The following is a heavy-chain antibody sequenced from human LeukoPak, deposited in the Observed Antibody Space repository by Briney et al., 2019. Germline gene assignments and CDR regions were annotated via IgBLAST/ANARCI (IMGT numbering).Heavy chain of an antibody. V-gene: IGHV3-23*01. J-gene: IGHJ4*02. CDR2: IGGSGDNT. Sequence: GGSLRLSCAASGFTFSSYAMSWVRQAPGKGLEWVSSIGGSGDNTFYADSVKDRFTISRDNSKNTLFLQMNSLRAEDMAVYYCAKGRGTTVTSAANYWGQGTLVTVSS. CDR3: AKGRGTTVTSAANY. D-gene: IGHD4-17*01. CDR1: GFTFSSYA.